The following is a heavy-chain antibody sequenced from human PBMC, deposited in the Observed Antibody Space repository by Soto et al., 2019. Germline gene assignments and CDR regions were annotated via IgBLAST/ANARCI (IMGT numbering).Heavy chain of an antibody. CDR3: AKRAIYYDFWSGYPEYYFDY. D-gene: IGHD3-3*01. J-gene: IGHJ4*02. CDR2: ISGSGGST. V-gene: IGHV3-23*01. CDR1: GFTFSSYA. Sequence: EVQLLESGGGLVQPGGSLRLSCAASGFTFSSYAMSWVRQAPGKGLEWVSAISGSGGSTYYADSVKGRFTISRDNSKNPLYLQMNSLRAEDTAVYYCAKRAIYYDFWSGYPEYYFDYWGQGTLVTVSS.